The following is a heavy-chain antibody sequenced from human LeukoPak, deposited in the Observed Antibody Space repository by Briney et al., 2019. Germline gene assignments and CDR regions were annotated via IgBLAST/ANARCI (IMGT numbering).Heavy chain of an antibody. D-gene: IGHD3-10*01. CDR2: MNRSSGNT. V-gene: IGHV1-8*01. CDR1: GYSFTSYD. Sequence: ASVTVSCKASGYSFTSYDINWVRQATGQGPEWIGWMNRSSGNTGYAQRFQGRVTMTRDTSTSTAYLELSSLRSEDTAVYYCAAHTYYFSSGSFGHWGQGTLVTVSS. CDR3: AAHTYYFSSGSFGH. J-gene: IGHJ4*02.